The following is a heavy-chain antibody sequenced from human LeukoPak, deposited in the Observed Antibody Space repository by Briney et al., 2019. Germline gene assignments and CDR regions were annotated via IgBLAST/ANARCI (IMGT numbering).Heavy chain of an antibody. CDR1: GFAFSNYG. Sequence: PGGSLRLSCAGSGFAFSNYGMNWVRQAPGKGLEWVAIISYDGSNKYYADSVKGRFTISRDNAKNSLYLQMNSLRAEDTAVYYCARDILIRYYGGNGDAFDIWGQGTMVTVSS. CDR2: ISYDGSNK. V-gene: IGHV3-30*03. J-gene: IGHJ3*02. CDR3: ARDILIRYYGGNGDAFDI. D-gene: IGHD4-23*01.